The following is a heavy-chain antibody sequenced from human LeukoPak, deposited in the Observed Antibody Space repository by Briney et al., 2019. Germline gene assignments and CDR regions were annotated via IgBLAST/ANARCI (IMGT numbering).Heavy chain of an antibody. CDR3: ARDSGSGYYSLFDY. CDR2: IWYDGSNK. J-gene: IGHJ4*02. D-gene: IGHD3-22*01. CDR1: GFTFSSYG. V-gene: IGHV3-33*01. Sequence: HPGGSLRLSCAASGFTFSSYGMHWVRQAPGKGVEWVAVIWYDGSNKYYADSVKGGFTISRDNSKNTLYLQMNSLRAEDTAVYYCARDSGSGYYSLFDYWGQGTLVTVSS.